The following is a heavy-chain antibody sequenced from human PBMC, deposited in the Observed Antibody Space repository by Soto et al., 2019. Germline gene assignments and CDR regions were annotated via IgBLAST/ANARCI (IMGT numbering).Heavy chain of an antibody. Sequence: GGSLRLSCAASGFTFSSYAMSWVRQAPGKGLEWVSAISGSGGSTYYADSVKGRFTISRDNSKNTLYLQMNSLRAEDTAVYYCAKVPSPYLEWLLLSPAWGQGTLVTVSS. D-gene: IGHD3-3*01. V-gene: IGHV3-23*01. CDR3: AKVPSPYLEWLLLSPA. CDR1: GFTFSSYA. J-gene: IGHJ4*02. CDR2: ISGSGGST.